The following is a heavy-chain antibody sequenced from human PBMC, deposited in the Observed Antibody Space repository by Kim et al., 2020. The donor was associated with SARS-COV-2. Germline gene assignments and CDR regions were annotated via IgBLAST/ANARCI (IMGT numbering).Heavy chain of an antibody. CDR3: TTDYGRIGGLCDGDICYPASL. CDR1: GFTFTRVW. J-gene: IGHJ4*02. CDR2: LRSRVDGGTA. D-gene: IGHD2-15*01. V-gene: IGHV3-15*01. Sequence: GGSLRLSCAASGFTFTRVWLSWVRQAPGKGLEWVGRLRSRVDGGTADYAAPVKGRFTISRDDSKDTLYLQMNGLTTEDTAGYYCTTDYGRIGGLCDGDICYPASLWSQGTLVTVSS.